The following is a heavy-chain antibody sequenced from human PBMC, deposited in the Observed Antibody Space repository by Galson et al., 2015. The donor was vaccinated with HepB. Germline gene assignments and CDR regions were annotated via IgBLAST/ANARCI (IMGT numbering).Heavy chain of an antibody. Sequence: SLRLSCAASGFTFSDYYMSWIRQAPGKGLEWVSYISSSSSYTNYADSVKGRFTISRDNAKNSLYLQMNSLRAEDTAVYYCARDVGVAGYYYYGMDVWGQGTTVTVSS. CDR3: ARDVGVAGYYYYGMDV. CDR2: ISSSSSYT. J-gene: IGHJ6*02. V-gene: IGHV3-11*06. D-gene: IGHD6-19*01. CDR1: GFTFSDYY.